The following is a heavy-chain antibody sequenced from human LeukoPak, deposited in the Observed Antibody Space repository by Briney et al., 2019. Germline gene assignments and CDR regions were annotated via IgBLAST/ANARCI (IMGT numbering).Heavy chain of an antibody. Sequence: GESLKISCKGSGYSFTSYWIGWVRQMPGKGLEWMGIIYPGDSDTRYSPSFQGQVTISADKSISTAYLQRSSLKASDTAMYYCARSIAARPRAFDIWGQGTMVTVSS. V-gene: IGHV5-51*01. CDR2: IYPGDSDT. CDR3: ARSIAARPRAFDI. J-gene: IGHJ3*02. CDR1: GYSFTSYW. D-gene: IGHD6-6*01.